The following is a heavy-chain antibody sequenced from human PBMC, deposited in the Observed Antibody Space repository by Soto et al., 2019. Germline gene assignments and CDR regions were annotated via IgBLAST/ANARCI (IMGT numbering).Heavy chain of an antibody. CDR3: AKDLLKCRDGYSSGTEAFDI. CDR1: GFTFSTYG. V-gene: IGHV3-30*18. Sequence: GSLRLSCAASGFTFSTYGMHWVRQAPGQGLEWVAVISYDGSYNYYADSVKGRFTISRDNSKKTLYLQMNSLRAEDTAVYYCAKDLLKCRDGYSSGTEAFDIWGQGTMVTVSS. J-gene: IGHJ3*02. D-gene: IGHD5-12*01. CDR2: ISYDGSYN.